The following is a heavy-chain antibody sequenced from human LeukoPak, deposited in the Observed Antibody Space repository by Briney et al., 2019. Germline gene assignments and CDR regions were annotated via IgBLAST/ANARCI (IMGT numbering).Heavy chain of an antibody. V-gene: IGHV1-69*17. CDR1: GGSFSSYA. Sequence: GSSVKVSCQASGGSFSSYAISWVRQAPGQGLEWVGGIIPIFGIANYAQKLQGGVTITADKSTSTAYMELSSLRSEDTAVYYCARAYCDGDCYAPFDYWGQGTLVTVSS. D-gene: IGHD2-21*02. CDR2: IIPIFGIA. CDR3: ARAYCDGDCYAPFDY. J-gene: IGHJ4*02.